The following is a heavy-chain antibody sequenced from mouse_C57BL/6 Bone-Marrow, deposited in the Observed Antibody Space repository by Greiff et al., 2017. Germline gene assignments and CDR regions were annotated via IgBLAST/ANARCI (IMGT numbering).Heavy chain of an antibody. J-gene: IGHJ1*03. D-gene: IGHD1-3*01. CDR3: TGGVNFNWYFDV. CDR1: GFTFSNYW. CDR2: IRLKSDNYAT. V-gene: IGHV6-3*01. Sequence: EVQLVESGGGLVQPGGSMKLSCVASGFTFSNYWMNWVRQSPEKGLEWVAQIRLKSDNYATHYAESVKGRFTISRDDSKSSVYLRMNNLRAEDTGIYYCTGGVNFNWYFDVWGTGTTVTVSS.